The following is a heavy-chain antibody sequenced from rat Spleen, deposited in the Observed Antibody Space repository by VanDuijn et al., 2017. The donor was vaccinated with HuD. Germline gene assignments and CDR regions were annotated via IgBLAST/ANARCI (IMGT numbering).Heavy chain of an antibody. Sequence: QVQLKESGPGLVQPSQTLSLTCPVSGFSLTSYNVHWVRQPPGKGLEWMGRMRYNGDTSYNSALKSRLSISKDTSKSQVLLKMNSLQTEDTAIYFCTRDHSYWDSYYPGGFAYWGQGTLVTVSS. CDR2: MRYNGDT. V-gene: IGHV2-63*01. J-gene: IGHJ3*01. CDR1: GFSLTSYN. CDR3: TRDHSYWDSYYPGGFAY. D-gene: IGHD1-12*02.